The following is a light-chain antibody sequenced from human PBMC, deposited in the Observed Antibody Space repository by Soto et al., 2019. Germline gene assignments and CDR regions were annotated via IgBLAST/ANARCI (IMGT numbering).Light chain of an antibody. J-gene: IGKJ4*01. CDR3: QQSYTDPLT. Sequence: DIQMTQSPSSLSASVGDRVTIPCRASQTISIYLNWYQQKPGKAPRLLIYAASNLQGGVPSRFSGSGSGTDFTLTISSLHPEDFATYYCQQSYTDPLTFGGGTKVEIK. CDR2: AAS. CDR1: QTISIY. V-gene: IGKV1-39*01.